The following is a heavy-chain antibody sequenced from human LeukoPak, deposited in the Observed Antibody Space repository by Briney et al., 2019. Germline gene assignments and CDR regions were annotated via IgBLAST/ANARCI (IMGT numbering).Heavy chain of an antibody. CDR3: VKVAKYYYGSETYYFFEH. CDR2: TSSSDAGT. CDR1: GFTLSTYA. Sequence: GGSLRLSCAASGFTLSTYAMSWVRQTPGKGLEWVAATSSSDAGTYHADSVRGRFTISRDNSKNTLYLQMNSLRVEDTAIYYCVKVAKYYYGSETYYFFEHWGQGTPVTASS. V-gene: IGHV3-23*01. J-gene: IGHJ4*02. D-gene: IGHD3-10*01.